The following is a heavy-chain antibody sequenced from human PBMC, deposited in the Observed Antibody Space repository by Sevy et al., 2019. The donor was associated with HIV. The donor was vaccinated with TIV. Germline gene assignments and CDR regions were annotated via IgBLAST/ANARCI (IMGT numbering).Heavy chain of an antibody. CDR3: VVSRITMIVVVIVFDY. Sequence: GESLKISCSAPGFTFSSYAMHWVRQAPGKGLEYVSAISSNGGSTYYADSVKGRFTISRDNSKNTLYLQMSSLRAEDTAVYYCVVSRITMIVVVIVFDYWGQGTLVTVSS. D-gene: IGHD3-22*01. J-gene: IGHJ4*02. CDR1: GFTFSSYA. CDR2: ISSNGGST. V-gene: IGHV3-64D*06.